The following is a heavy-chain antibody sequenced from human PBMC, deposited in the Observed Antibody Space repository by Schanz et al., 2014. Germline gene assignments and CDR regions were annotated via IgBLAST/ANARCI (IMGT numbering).Heavy chain of an antibody. CDR2: ISSGSSYA. CDR3: AREQIMAAAGLVDY. V-gene: IGHV3-11*05. Sequence: QVQMVESGGGVVQPGRSLRLSCAASGFTFSDYYMSWIRQAPGKGLEWVSDISSGSSYANYADSVKGRFTVSRDSGQNSLYLQMNSLRAGDTAVYYCAREQIMAAAGLVDYWGHGTLVTVSS. D-gene: IGHD6-13*01. J-gene: IGHJ4*01. CDR1: GFTFSDYY.